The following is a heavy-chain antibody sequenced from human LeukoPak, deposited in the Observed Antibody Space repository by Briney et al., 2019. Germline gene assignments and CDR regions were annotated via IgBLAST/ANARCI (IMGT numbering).Heavy chain of an antibody. CDR2: IYYSGST. V-gene: IGHV4-59*01. Sequence: SETLSLTCTVSGGSISSYYWSWIRQPPGKGLEWIGYIYYSGSTNYNPSLKSRVTISVKTSKNQFSLKLSSVTAADTAVYYCARFDYYDSSVGYWGQGTLVTVSS. J-gene: IGHJ4*02. D-gene: IGHD3-22*01. CDR3: ARFDYYDSSVGY. CDR1: GGSISSYY.